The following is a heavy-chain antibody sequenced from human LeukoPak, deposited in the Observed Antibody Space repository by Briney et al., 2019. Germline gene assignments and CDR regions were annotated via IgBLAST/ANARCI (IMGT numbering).Heavy chain of an antibody. CDR2: IKSKTDGGTT. CDR1: GASISSYY. D-gene: IGHD6-13*01. V-gene: IGHV3-15*01. CDR3: TTDRYSSSWHNFDY. Sequence: PSETLSLTCTVSGASISSYYWSWIRQPPGKGLEWVGRIKSKTDGGTTDYAAPVKGRFTISRDDSKNTLYLQMNSLKTEDTAVYYCTTDRYSSSWHNFDYWGQGTLVTVSS. J-gene: IGHJ4*02.